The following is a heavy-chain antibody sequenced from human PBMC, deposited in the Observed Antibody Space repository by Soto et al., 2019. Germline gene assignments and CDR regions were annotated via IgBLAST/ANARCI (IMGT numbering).Heavy chain of an antibody. J-gene: IGHJ4*02. CDR1: GFNFGVFG. D-gene: IGHD6-19*01. Sequence: HPVGSLRLSCAASGFNFGVFGMHWVRQAPGKGLEWLSVLSYEGSEEYYADSVRGRFTISRDNSKNTLFLQMDSLRVDDTGVYYCALTRRSSLLEVAGPGFEYWGQGTLVTVSS. CDR3: ALTRRSSLLEVAGPGFEY. CDR2: LSYEGSEE. V-gene: IGHV3-30*03.